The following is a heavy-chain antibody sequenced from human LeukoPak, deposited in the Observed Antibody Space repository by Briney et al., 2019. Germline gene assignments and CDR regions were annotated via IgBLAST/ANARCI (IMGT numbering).Heavy chain of an antibody. CDR3: ARAGSIAARPRWFDP. D-gene: IGHD6-6*01. V-gene: IGHV3-21*01. CDR2: ISSSSSYI. Sequence: GGSLRLSCAASGFTFSSYSMNWVRQAPGKGLKWVSSISSSSSYIYYADSVKGRFTISRDNAKNSLYLQMNSLRAEDTAVYYCARAGSIAARPRWFDPWGQGTLVTVSS. J-gene: IGHJ5*02. CDR1: GFTFSSYS.